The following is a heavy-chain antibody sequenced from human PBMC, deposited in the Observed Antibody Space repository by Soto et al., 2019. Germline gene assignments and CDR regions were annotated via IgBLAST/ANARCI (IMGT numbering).Heavy chain of an antibody. J-gene: IGHJ5*02. CDR2: TYYRSRWYN. Sequence: PSQTLSLTCAISGDSVSSNSAAWNWIRQSPSRGLEWLGRTYYRSRWYNDYAVSVKSRITINPDTSKNQFSLQLNSVTPEDTAVYYCTRDHTFYFILIAFSTNLFASSAQRTLVTGSA. V-gene: IGHV6-1*01. CDR3: TRDHTFYFILIAFSTNLFAS. CDR1: GDSVSSNSAA. D-gene: IGHD2-21*01.